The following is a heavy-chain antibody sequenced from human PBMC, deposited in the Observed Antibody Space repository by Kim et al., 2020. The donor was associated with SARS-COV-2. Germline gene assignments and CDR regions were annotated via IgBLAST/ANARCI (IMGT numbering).Heavy chain of an antibody. CDR3: ARDIVATTYYYYYGMDV. D-gene: IGHD5-12*01. CDR1: GFTFSDYY. J-gene: IGHJ6*02. Sequence: GGSLRLSCAASGFTFSDYYMSWIRQAPGKGLEWVSYISSSGSTIYYADSVKGRFTISRDNAKNSLYLQMNSLRAEDTAVYYCARDIVATTYYYYYGMDVWGQGTTVTVSS. CDR2: ISSSGSTI. V-gene: IGHV3-11*01.